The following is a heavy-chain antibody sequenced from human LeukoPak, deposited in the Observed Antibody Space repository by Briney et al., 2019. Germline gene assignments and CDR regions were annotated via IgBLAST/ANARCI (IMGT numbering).Heavy chain of an antibody. CDR1: GFTFSSYC. Sequence: GGSLRLSCAASGFTFSSYCMNWVRQAPGKGLEWVSSISSSSSYIYYADSVKGRFTISRDNAKNSLYLQMNSLRAEDTAVYYRARGSYSSGWLINDYWGQGTLVTVSS. CDR3: ARGSYSSGWLINDY. V-gene: IGHV3-21*01. CDR2: ISSSSSYI. J-gene: IGHJ4*02. D-gene: IGHD6-19*01.